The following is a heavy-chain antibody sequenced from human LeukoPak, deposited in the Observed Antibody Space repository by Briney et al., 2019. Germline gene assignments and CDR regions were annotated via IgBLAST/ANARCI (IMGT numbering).Heavy chain of an antibody. Sequence: SETLSLTCTVSGGSISSGSYYWSWIRQPAGKGLEWIGRIYTSGSTNYNPSLKSRVTISIDTSKNQFSLKLSSVTAADTAVYYCARVGQGSFEYWGQGTLVTVSS. D-gene: IGHD3-16*01. J-gene: IGHJ4*02. V-gene: IGHV4-61*02. CDR1: GGSISSGSYY. CDR2: IYTSGST. CDR3: ARVGQGSFEY.